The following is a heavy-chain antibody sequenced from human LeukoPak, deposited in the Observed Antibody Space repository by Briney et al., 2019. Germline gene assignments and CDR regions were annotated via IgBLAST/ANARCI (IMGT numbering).Heavy chain of an antibody. D-gene: IGHD6-19*01. CDR2: IYYSGST. J-gene: IGHJ4*02. V-gene: IGHV4-61*01. CDR1: GGFIGSGSYY. CDR3: ARASGWTNRHYFDY. Sequence: SETLSLTCTVSGGFIGSGSYYWSWIRQPPGKGLEWIGYIYYSGSTNYNPSLKSRVTISVDTSKNQFSLKLSSVTAADTAVYYCARASGWTNRHYFDYWGQGTLVTVSS.